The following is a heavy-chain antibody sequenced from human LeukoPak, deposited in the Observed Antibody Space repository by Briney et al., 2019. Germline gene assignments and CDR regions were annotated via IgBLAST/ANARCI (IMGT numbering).Heavy chain of an antibody. V-gene: IGHV1-2*02. CDR3: ARDLTAGSSDY. J-gene: IGHJ4*02. D-gene: IGHD3-10*01. Sequence: ASVKVSCKASGYTFMDSYMHWVRQAPGPRPDWMAWINPNGGETHYAQKFRGRVILTLDTSISTAYMELNSLQYDDSAIYYCARDLTAGSSDYWGPGTLVTVSS. CDR1: GYTFMDSY. CDR2: INPNGGET.